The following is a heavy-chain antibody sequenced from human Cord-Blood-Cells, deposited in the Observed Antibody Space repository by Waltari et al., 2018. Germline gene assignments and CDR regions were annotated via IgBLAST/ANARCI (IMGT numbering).Heavy chain of an antibody. V-gene: IGHV4-38-2*02. Sequence: QVQLQESGPGLVKPSETLSLPCTVPGYSISSGYYWGWIRQPPGKGLEWIGSIYHSGSTYYNPSLKSRVTISVDTSKNQFSLKLSSVTAADTAVYYCARVAVQLSHFDYWGQGTLVTVSS. CDR3: ARVAVQLSHFDY. CDR2: IYHSGST. CDR1: GYSISSGYY. J-gene: IGHJ4*02. D-gene: IGHD5-18*01.